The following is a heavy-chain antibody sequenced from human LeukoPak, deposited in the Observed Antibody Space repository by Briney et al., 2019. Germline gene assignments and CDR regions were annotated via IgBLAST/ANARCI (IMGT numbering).Heavy chain of an antibody. J-gene: IGHJ4*02. CDR2: INHSGST. D-gene: IGHD1-14*01. Sequence: SETLSLTCAVYGGSFSGYYWCSIRQPPGKGLEWIGEINHSGSTNYNPSLKSRVTISVDTSKNQFSLKLSSVTAADTAVYYCARGPPRYRIDYWGQGTLVTVSS. V-gene: IGHV4-34*01. CDR1: GGSFSGYY. CDR3: ARGPPRYRIDY.